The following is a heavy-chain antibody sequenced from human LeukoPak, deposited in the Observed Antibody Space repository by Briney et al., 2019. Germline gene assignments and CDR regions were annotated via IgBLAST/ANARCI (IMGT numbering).Heavy chain of an antibody. CDR1: GFTFSSYG. Sequence: GGSLRLSCAASGFTFSSYGMHWVRQAPGRGLEWVAVISYDGSNKYYADSVKGRFTISRDNSKNTLYLQMNSLRAEDTAVYYCAKSGVEGYNYWDYWGQGTLVTVSS. CDR3: AKSGVEGYNYWDY. V-gene: IGHV3-30*18. D-gene: IGHD5-24*01. J-gene: IGHJ4*02. CDR2: ISYDGSNK.